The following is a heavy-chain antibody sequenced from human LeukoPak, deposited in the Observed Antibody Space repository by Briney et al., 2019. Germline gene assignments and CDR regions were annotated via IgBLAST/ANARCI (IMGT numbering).Heavy chain of an antibody. CDR2: INQDGSKK. CDR3: AKVPDYYGSGRYH. CDR1: EFTFSSYW. J-gene: IGHJ4*02. Sequence: GSLRLSCAASEFTFSSYWMIWVRQAPGKGLEWVANINQDGSKKYVDSVKGRFTISRDNAKNSLYLQMNSLRAEDTAVYYCAKVPDYYGSGRYHWGQGTLVTVSS. D-gene: IGHD3-10*01. V-gene: IGHV3-7*01.